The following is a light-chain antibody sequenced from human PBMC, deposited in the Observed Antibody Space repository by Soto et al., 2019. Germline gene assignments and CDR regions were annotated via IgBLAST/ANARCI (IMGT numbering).Light chain of an antibody. V-gene: IGKV1-6*01. CDR2: GAS. Sequence: AIQMTQSPSSLSASVGDRVTITCRASQGIRNDLGWYQQKPGKAPKLLIYGASSLQSGVPSRFSGSGSGTDFTLTISSLQPEDFAAYYWLQDYNYPLTFGGGTKVEIK. CDR1: QGIRND. J-gene: IGKJ4*01. CDR3: LQDYNYPLT.